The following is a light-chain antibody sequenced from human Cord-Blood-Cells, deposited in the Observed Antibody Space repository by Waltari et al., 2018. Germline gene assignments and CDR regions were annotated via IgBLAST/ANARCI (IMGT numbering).Light chain of an antibody. Sequence: QTAVTQEPSLTVSPGGTVTLTCASSTGAVTRGYYPNWFQQTPGQAPRALIYSTSNKRSWTRARFSGSLLGGKAALTLSGVQPEDEAEYYCLLYYGGAQVFGGGTKLTVL. J-gene: IGLJ2*01. V-gene: IGLV7-43*01. CDR1: TGAVTRGYY. CDR2: STS. CDR3: LLYYGGAQV.